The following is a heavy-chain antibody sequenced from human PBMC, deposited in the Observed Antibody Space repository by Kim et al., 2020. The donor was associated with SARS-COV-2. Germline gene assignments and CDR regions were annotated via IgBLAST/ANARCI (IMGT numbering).Heavy chain of an antibody. CDR2: IYYSGST. D-gene: IGHD4-17*01. CDR1: GGSISSSSYY. J-gene: IGHJ5*02. CDR3: ARRPTTVTAGYWFDP. Sequence: SETLSLTCTVSGGSISSSSYYWGWIRQPPGKGLEWIGSIYYSGSTYYNPSLKSRITISVDTSKNQFSLKLSSVTAADTAVYYCARRPTTVTAGYWFDPWGQGTLVTVSS. V-gene: IGHV4-39*01.